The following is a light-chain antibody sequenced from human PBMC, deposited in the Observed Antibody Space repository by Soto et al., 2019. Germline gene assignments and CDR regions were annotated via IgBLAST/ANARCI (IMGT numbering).Light chain of an antibody. CDR3: QQYGSSPRIT. CDR1: QSVSSSY. Sequence: EIVLTQSPATLSSSPGERATLSCRASQSVSSSYLAWYQQKPGQAPRLLIYGASSRATGIPDRFSGSGSGTDFTLTISRLEPEDFAVYYCQQYGSSPRITFGQGTRLEIK. CDR2: GAS. V-gene: IGKV3-20*01. J-gene: IGKJ5*01.